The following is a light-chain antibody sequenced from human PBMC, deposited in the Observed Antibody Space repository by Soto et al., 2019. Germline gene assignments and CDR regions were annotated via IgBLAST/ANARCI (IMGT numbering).Light chain of an antibody. CDR3: CSYATSRTVV. CDR2: EGS. V-gene: IGLV2-23*01. J-gene: IGLJ3*02. Sequence: QYALTQTASVSASPGQSITISCSGTSSDVGSYNLVSWYQHYPGKAPKLIIYEGSRRPSGVSDRFSGSKSGNTASLTISGLQAEDEADYYCCSYATSRTVVFGGGTKLTLL. CDR1: SSDVGSYNL.